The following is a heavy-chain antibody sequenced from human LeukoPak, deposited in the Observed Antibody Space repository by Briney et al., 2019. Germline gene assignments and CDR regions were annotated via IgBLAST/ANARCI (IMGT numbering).Heavy chain of an antibody. CDR1: GYTFTSYG. CDR3: ARKLGYCSGGSCYLCDY. D-gene: IGHD2-15*01. V-gene: IGHV1-18*01. CDR2: ISAYNGNT. Sequence: ASVKVSCKASGYTFTSYGISWVRQAPGQGLEWMGWISAYNGNTNYAQKLQGRVTMTTDTSTSTVYMEPRSLRSDDTAVYYCARKLGYCSGGSCYLCDYCGQGTLVTVSS. J-gene: IGHJ4*02.